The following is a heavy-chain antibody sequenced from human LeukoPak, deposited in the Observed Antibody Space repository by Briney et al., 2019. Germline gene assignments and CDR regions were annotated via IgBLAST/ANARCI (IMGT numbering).Heavy chain of an antibody. CDR3: AKDARITMVRGARVAFDY. D-gene: IGHD3-10*01. J-gene: IGHJ4*02. Sequence: PGGSLRLSCAASGFTFSSYAMSWVRQAPGKGLEWVSAISGSGGSTYYADSVKGRFTISRDNSKNTLYLQMNSLRAEDTAVYYCAKDARITMVRGARVAFDYWGQGTPVTVSS. V-gene: IGHV3-23*01. CDR2: ISGSGGST. CDR1: GFTFSSYA.